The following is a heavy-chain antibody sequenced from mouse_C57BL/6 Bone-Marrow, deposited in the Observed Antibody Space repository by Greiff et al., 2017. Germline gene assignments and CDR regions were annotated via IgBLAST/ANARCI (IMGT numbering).Heavy chain of an antibody. V-gene: IGHV1-62-2*01. Sequence: VQLQQSGAELVKPGASVKLSCKASGYTFTEYTIHWVKQRSGQGLEWIGWFYPGSGSIKYNEKFKDKATLTADKSSSTVYMELSSLTSEDSAVYFCARHSLYFYGSRGYYAVDYCGRGTSVTVSA. D-gene: IGHD1-1*01. CDR2: FYPGSGSI. J-gene: IGHJ4*01. CDR1: GYTFTEYT. CDR3: ARHSLYFYGSRGYYAVDY.